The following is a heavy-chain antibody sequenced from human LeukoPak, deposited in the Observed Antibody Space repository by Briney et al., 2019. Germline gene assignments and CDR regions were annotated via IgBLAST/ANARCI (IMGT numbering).Heavy chain of an antibody. CDR3: ARDRADKSFDY. CDR2: IYYSGST. Sequence: PSETLSLTCTVSGGSISSYYWSWLRQPPGKGLEWIGYIYYSGSTNYNPSLKGRVTISVDTSKNQFSLKLSSVTAADTAVYYCARDRADKSFDYWGQGTLVTVSS. CDR1: GGSISSYY. J-gene: IGHJ4*02. V-gene: IGHV4-59*01.